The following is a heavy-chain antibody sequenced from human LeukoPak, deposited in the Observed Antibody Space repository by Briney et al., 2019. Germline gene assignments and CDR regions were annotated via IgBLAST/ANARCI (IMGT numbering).Heavy chain of an antibody. J-gene: IGHJ5*02. V-gene: IGHV3-23*01. CDR1: GFTFSSYA. CDR2: ISSSGGST. D-gene: IGHD6-19*01. Sequence: TGGSLRLSCAASGFTFSSYAMTWVRQAPGKGLQWVSAISSSGGSTYYADSVKGRFTISRDNSKNTLFLQMNILRAEDTAVYYCAKDSFRSSSGVDPWGQGTLVTVSS. CDR3: AKDSFRSSSGVDP.